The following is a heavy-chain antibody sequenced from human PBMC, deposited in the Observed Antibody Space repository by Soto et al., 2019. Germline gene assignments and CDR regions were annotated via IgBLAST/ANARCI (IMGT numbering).Heavy chain of an antibody. V-gene: IGHV5-51*01. J-gene: IGHJ6*02. CDR2: IYPGDSDT. CDR1: GYTFTNYW. Sequence: GESLKISCKGSGYTFTNYWIGWVRQMPGKGLEWMGIIYPGDSDTKYNPSFQGQVTISADKSITTTYLRWTSLKASDTAIYYCAASIFYYGMDVWGQGTTVTISS. CDR3: AASIFYYGMDV.